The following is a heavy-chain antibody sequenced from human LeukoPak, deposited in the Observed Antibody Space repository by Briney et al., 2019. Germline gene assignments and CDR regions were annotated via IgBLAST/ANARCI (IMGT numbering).Heavy chain of an antibody. J-gene: IGHJ3*02. CDR2: IYHSGST. D-gene: IGHD6-13*01. CDR1: GGSISSGGYS. V-gene: IGHV4-30-2*01. Sequence: SETLSLTCAVSGGSISSGGYSWSWIRQPPGKGLEWIGYIYHSGSTYYNPSLKSRVTISVDRSKNQFSLKLSSVTAADTAVYYCAREVLYSSSWYGAHAFDIWGQGTMVTVSS. CDR3: AREVLYSSSWYGAHAFDI.